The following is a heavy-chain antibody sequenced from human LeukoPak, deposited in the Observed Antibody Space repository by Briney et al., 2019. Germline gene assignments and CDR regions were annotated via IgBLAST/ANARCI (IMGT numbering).Heavy chain of an antibody. Sequence: ASVKVSCKASGYTFTSYGISWVRQAPGQGLEWMGWISAYNGNTNYAQKLQGRVTMTRNTSISTAYMELSSLRSEDTAVYYCARGVVTAFYGEDNWFDPWGQGTLVTVSS. CDR3: ARGVVTAFYGEDNWFDP. CDR2: ISAYNGNT. CDR1: GYTFTSYG. D-gene: IGHD4-17*01. V-gene: IGHV1-18*01. J-gene: IGHJ5*02.